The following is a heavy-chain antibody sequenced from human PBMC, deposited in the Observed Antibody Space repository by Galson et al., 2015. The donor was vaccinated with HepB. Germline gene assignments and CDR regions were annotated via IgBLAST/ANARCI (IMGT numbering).Heavy chain of an antibody. D-gene: IGHD2-2*01. CDR2: ISWNSGSI. Sequence: SLRLSCAASGFTFDDYAMHWVRQAPGKGLEWVSGISWNSGSIGYADSVKGRFTISRDNAKNSLYLQMNSLRAEDTALYYCAKDRGADSTSHFDYWGQGTLVTVSS. J-gene: IGHJ4*02. CDR1: GFTFDDYA. V-gene: IGHV3-9*01. CDR3: AKDRGADSTSHFDY.